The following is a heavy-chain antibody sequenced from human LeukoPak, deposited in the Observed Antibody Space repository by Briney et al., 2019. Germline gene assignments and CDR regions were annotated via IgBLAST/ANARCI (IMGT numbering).Heavy chain of an antibody. CDR1: GGTFSSYA. CDR3: GLKGYSSSWYYFDY. V-gene: IGHV1-69*06. CDR2: IIPIFGTA. J-gene: IGHJ4*02. Sequence: GSSVKVSCKASGGTFSSYAISWVRQAPGQGLEWMGGIIPIFGTANYAQKFQGRVTITADKSTSTAYMELSSLRSEDTAVYYCGLKGYSSSWYYFDYWGQGTLVTVSS. D-gene: IGHD6-13*01.